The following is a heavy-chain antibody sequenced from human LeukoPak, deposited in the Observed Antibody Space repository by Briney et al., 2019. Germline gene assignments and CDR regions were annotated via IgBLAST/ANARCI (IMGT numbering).Heavy chain of an antibody. CDR3: ARVDARTSSWNYEDF. V-gene: IGHV3-23*01. CDR2: IGNSGGST. Sequence: SGGSLRLSCAASGFTFSSYAMSWVRQAPGKGLEWVAAIGNSGGSTYYADSVKGRFTISRDNSKNTLYLQMDSLRAEDTATYYYARVDARTSSWNYEDFWGQGTLVTVSS. CDR1: GFTFSSYA. D-gene: IGHD6-13*01. J-gene: IGHJ4*02.